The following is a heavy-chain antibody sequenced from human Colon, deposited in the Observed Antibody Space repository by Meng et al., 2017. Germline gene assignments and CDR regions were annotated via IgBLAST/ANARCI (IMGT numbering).Heavy chain of an antibody. CDR3: ARARGGIVAEFFDY. CDR1: GGSINGGCNY. Sequence: GHLRERGLGLVHPSQTLSLTSPVSGGSINGGCNYWSWICEHPGKGMGWMGYIYQTGDKYYNTSLKSQVTISIDTSKNQFSMSLTSVTAAETAVYYCARARGGIVAEFFDYWGQGILVTVAS. D-gene: IGHD1-26*01. J-gene: IGHJ4*02. CDR2: IYQTGDK. V-gene: IGHV4-31*01.